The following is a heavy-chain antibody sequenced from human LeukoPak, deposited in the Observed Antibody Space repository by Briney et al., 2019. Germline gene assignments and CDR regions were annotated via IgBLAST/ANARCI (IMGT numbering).Heavy chain of an antibody. J-gene: IGHJ4*02. CDR2: INHSGST. V-gene: IGHV4-34*01. Sequence: SETLSLTCAVYGGSFSGYYWSWIRQPPGKGLEWIGEINHSGSTNYNPSLKSRVTISVDTSKNQFSLKLSSVTAADTAVYYCARLSHYDFWSGYYVDYWGQGTLVTVSS. CDR3: ARLSHYDFWSGYYVDY. D-gene: IGHD3-3*01. CDR1: GGSFSGYY.